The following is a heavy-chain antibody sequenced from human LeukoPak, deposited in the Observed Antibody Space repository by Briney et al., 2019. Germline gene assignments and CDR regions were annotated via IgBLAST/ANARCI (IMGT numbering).Heavy chain of an antibody. D-gene: IGHD3-10*01. V-gene: IGHV1-69*04. CDR3: ARLLWFGELFSYYYGMDV. CDR2: IIPILGIA. Sequence: ASVKVSCKASGGTFSSYAIGWVRQAPGQGLEWMGGIIPILGIANYAQKFQGRVTITADKSTSTAYMELSSLRSEDTAVYYCARLLWFGELFSYYYGMDVWGQGTTVTVSS. CDR1: GGTFSSYA. J-gene: IGHJ6*02.